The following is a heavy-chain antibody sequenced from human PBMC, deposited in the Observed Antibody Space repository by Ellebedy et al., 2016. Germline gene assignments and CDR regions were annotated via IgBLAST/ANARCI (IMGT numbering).Heavy chain of an antibody. CDR2: ISGSGGHT. D-gene: IGHD6-19*01. CDR1: GFTFSSYA. Sequence: GESLKISXAASGFTFSSYAMTWVRQAPGKGLEWVSAISGSGGHTYYADSVKGRVTISRDNSKNTLYLQMDSLRADDTAVYYCAKNLGYSSAGLDVWGQGTTVTVSS. V-gene: IGHV3-23*01. CDR3: AKNLGYSSAGLDV. J-gene: IGHJ6*02.